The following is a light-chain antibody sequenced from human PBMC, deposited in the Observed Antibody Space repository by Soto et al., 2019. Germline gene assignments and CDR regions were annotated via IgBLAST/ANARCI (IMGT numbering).Light chain of an antibody. Sequence: EIVLTQSPGTLSLSPGEIATLSCMASQSVSNNYLAWYQQKPGQAPRLLIYGASNRATGIPDRFSGSGSGTDFTLTISRLEPEDFAVYYCQQYGSSGTFGQGTKVDIK. CDR3: QQYGSSGT. J-gene: IGKJ1*01. V-gene: IGKV3-20*01. CDR1: QSVSNNY. CDR2: GAS.